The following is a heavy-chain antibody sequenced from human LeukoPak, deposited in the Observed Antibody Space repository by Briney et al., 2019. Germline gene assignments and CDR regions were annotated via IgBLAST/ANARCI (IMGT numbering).Heavy chain of an antibody. V-gene: IGHV3-23*01. CDR3: AKEKEAGTFFDY. CDR2: ISGSGGST. CDR1: GFTFSTYA. D-gene: IGHD6-13*01. J-gene: IGHJ4*02. Sequence: GGSLRLSCAASGFTFSTYAMTWVRQAPGKGLEWVSTISGSGGSTYYADSVKGRLTISRDNSKNTLYLQLNSLRAYDTAVYYCAKEKEAGTFFDYWGQGALVTVSS.